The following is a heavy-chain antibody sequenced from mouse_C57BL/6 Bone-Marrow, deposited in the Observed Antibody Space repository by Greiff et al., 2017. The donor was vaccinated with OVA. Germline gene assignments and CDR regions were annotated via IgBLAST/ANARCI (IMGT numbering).Heavy chain of an antibody. V-gene: IGHV1-64*01. CDR1: GYTFTSYW. CDR3: ARSVSNYAFAY. J-gene: IGHJ3*01. CDR2: IHPNSGST. D-gene: IGHD2-5*01. Sequence: QVQLQQPGAELVKPGASVKLSCKASGYTFTSYWMHWVKQRPGQGLEWIGMIHPNSGSTNYNEKFKSKATLTVDKSSSTAYMQLSSLTSEDSAVYYCARSVSNYAFAYWGQGTLVTVSA.